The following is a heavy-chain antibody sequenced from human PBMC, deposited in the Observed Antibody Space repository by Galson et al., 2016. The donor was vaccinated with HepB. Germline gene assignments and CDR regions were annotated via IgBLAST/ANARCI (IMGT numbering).Heavy chain of an antibody. J-gene: IGHJ3*02. CDR2: IQSKTDGGTT. Sequence: GRIQSKTDGGTTDYAAPVKGRFTISRDDSKNTLYLQMNSLKTEDTAIYYCSTDFYGAYDAFNIWGQGTMVIVSS. D-gene: IGHD4-17*01. V-gene: IGHV3-15*01. CDR3: STDFYGAYDAFNI.